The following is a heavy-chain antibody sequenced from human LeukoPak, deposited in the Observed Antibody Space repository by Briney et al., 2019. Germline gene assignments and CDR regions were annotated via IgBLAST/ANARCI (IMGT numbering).Heavy chain of an antibody. D-gene: IGHD5-18*01. V-gene: IGHV3-30*18. Sequence: GGSLRLSCAASGFTFSSYGMHWVRQAPGKGLEWVAVISYDGSNKYYADSMKGRLTISRDNSNNTLYLQMNSLRAEDTAVYYCAKDRDTAMVHYGMDVWGQGTTVTVSS. J-gene: IGHJ6*02. CDR1: GFTFSSYG. CDR3: AKDRDTAMVHYGMDV. CDR2: ISYDGSNK.